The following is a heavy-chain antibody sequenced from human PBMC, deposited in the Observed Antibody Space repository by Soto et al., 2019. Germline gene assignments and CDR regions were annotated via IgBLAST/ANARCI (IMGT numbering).Heavy chain of an antibody. D-gene: IGHD3-22*01. V-gene: IGHV1-2*02. CDR1: GYTFTGYY. CDR3: ARDTYYYDSSGYSRRYYYGMDV. J-gene: IGHJ6*02. CDR2: IDPNSGGT. Sequence: ASVKVSCKASGYTFTGYYMHWVRQAPGQGLEWMGWIDPNSGGTNYAQKFQGRVTMTRDTSISTANMELSRLRSDDTAVYYCARDTYYYDSSGYSRRYYYGMDVWGQWTTVTVSS.